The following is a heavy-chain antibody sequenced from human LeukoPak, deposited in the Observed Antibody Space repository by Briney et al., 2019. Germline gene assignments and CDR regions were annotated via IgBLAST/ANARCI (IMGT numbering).Heavy chain of an antibody. CDR2: INPNSGGT. CDR1: GYTFTGYY. D-gene: IGHD3-3*01. V-gene: IGHV1-2*02. CDR3: ARVPDFWSGYYYFDY. J-gene: IGHJ4*02. Sequence: VASVKVSCKAPGYTFTGYYMHWVRQAPGQGLEWMGWINPNSGGTNYAQKFQGRVTMTRDTSISTAYMELSRLRSDDTAVYYCARVPDFWSGYYYFDYWGQGTLVTVSS.